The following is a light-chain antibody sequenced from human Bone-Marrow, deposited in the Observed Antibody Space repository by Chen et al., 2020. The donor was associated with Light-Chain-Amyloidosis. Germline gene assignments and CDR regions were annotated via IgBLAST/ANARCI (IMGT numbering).Light chain of an antibody. V-gene: IGLV2-14*01. J-gene: IGLJ1*01. CDR2: AVS. CDR3: SSFTSSSSYV. CDR1: SGDVGTYNY. Sequence: QSALTQPASVSGSPGQSITISCTGTSGDVGTYNYVSCYQQHPGKAPKVMIYAVSNRPSVVSNRFSGSKSGNTASLTISGLQAEDEADYYCSSFTSSSSYVFGPGTKVTVL.